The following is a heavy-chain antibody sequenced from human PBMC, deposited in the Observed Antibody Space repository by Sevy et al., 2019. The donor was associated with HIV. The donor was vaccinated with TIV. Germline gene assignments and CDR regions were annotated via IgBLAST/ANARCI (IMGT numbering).Heavy chain of an antibody. V-gene: IGHV3-15*01. D-gene: IGHD2-8*02. CDR3: STDPIILLLVTDGMDV. CDR2: IKSKSDDGTT. CDR1: GFTFTYAW. Sequence: GGSLRLSCAASGFTFTYAWMTWVRQAPGKGLEWVGRIKSKSDDGTTVYAAPVKGRFIISRDDSKNTLYLQMNSLKTEDTAVYYCSTDPIILLLVTDGMDVWGQGTTVTVSS. J-gene: IGHJ6*02.